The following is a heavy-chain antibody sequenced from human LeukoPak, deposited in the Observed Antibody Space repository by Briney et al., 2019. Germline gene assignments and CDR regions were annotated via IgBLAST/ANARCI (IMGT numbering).Heavy chain of an antibody. D-gene: IGHD3-10*01. Sequence: PGGSLRLSCAASGFTFSSYSMNWVRQAPGKGLEWVSSISSSSSYIYYADSVKGRFTISRDNAKNSLYLQMNSLRAEDTAVYYCARARVYGSGSFDYWGQGTLVTVSS. J-gene: IGHJ4*02. CDR3: ARARVYGSGSFDY. V-gene: IGHV3-21*01. CDR1: GFTFSSYS. CDR2: ISSSSSYI.